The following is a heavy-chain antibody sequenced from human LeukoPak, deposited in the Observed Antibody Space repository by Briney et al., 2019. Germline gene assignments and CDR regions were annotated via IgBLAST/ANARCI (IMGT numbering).Heavy chain of an antibody. Sequence: GGSLRLSCAASGFTFDDYGMSWVRQAPGKGLEWVSGINWNGGSTGYADSVEGRFTISRDNYKNTVFLQMDSLRREDAGVYYCATPGYWGQGTLVTVSS. CDR2: INWNGGST. CDR1: GFTFDDYG. J-gene: IGHJ4*02. CDR3: ATPGY. V-gene: IGHV3-20*04.